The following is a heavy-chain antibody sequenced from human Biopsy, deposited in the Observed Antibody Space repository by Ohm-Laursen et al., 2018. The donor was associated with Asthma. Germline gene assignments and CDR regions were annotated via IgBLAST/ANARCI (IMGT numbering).Heavy chain of an antibody. CDR3: ARVKDGYSFVFSSKRRHTRAVSAFLLNRSSDL. CDR2: IYHSGST. Sequence: PPGKGLEWIGYIYHSGSTCYNPSLKRRVTISVDSTKNQFSLKLSSVTAADTAVYYGARVKDGYSFVFSSKRRHTRAVSAFLLNRSSDL. J-gene: IGHJ2*01. D-gene: IGHD5-24*01. V-gene: IGHV4-30-2*01.